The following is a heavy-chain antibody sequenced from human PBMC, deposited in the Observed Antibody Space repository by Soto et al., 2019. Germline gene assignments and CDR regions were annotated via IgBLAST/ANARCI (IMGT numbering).Heavy chain of an antibody. Sequence: QVTLKESGPVLVKPTETLTLRCTVSGLSITDSEMGVSWIRQPPGQPLEWLAHIDSSGEKSYRTFLKSRLAISKDPSKSKIVLTMTNMDPADTATYYCARRHLAVAVSPWFDPWGQGIPVTVSS. CDR3: ARRHLAVAVSPWFDP. V-gene: IGHV2-26*01. CDR1: GLSITDSEMG. J-gene: IGHJ5*02. CDR2: IDSSGEK. D-gene: IGHD6-19*01.